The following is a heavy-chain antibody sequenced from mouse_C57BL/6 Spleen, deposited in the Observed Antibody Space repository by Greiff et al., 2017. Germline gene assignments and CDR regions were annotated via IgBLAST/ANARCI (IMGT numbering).Heavy chain of an antibody. J-gene: IGHJ3*01. CDR1: GYTFTSYW. CDR2: ISPSSGYT. V-gene: IGHV1-7*01. D-gene: IGHD2-2*01. Sequence: VQLQQSGAELAKPGASVKLSCKASGYTFTSYWMPWVQQRPGQGLEWIGYISPSSGYTKYNQKFKDKATLTADKSSSTAYMQLSSLTYEDSAVYYGARSGYGYDDWFAYWGQGTLVTVSA. CDR3: ARSGYGYDDWFAY.